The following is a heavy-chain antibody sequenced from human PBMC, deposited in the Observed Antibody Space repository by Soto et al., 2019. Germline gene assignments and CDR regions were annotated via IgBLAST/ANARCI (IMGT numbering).Heavy chain of an antibody. CDR1: GFSFTSYA. CDR3: AVFQWLNRGFDY. D-gene: IGHD6-19*01. CDR2: ISGDGGGT. V-gene: IGHV3-23*01. J-gene: IGHJ4*02. Sequence: GGSLRLSCAASGFSFTSYAFSWVRQAPGKGLEWVSAISGDGGGTFYADSVKGRFTISRDNSKNTLFLQMNSLRAEDTAVYYFAVFQWLNRGFDYWGQGTLVTVAS.